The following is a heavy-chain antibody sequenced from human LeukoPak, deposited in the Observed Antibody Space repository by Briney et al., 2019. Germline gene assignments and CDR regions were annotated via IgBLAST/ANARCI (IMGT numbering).Heavy chain of an antibody. V-gene: IGHV3-11*01. CDR3: ARVFVNLRWSTNDAFDI. J-gene: IGHJ3*02. CDR2: ISSSGSTI. CDR1: GFTFSDYY. Sequence: GGSLRLSCAASGFTFSDYYMSWIRQAPGKGLEWVSYISSSGSTIYYADSVKGRFTISRDNAKNSLYLQMNSLRAEDTAVYYCARVFVNLRWSTNDAFDIWGQGTMVTVSS. D-gene: IGHD4-23*01.